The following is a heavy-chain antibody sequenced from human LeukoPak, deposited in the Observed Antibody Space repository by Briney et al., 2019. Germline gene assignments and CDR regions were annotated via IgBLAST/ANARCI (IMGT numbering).Heavy chain of an antibody. CDR1: GFTFSSHA. CDR3: ARGPNSGYGM. Sequence: GSLRLSCAASGFTFSSHAMTWVRQAPGKGLEWVSVISDRGANADYADSVKGRFTISRDNSKNTLYLQMNSLRAEDTAVYYCARGPNSGYGMWGQGTLVTVSS. J-gene: IGHJ4*02. D-gene: IGHD5-12*01. CDR2: ISDRGANA. V-gene: IGHV3-23*01.